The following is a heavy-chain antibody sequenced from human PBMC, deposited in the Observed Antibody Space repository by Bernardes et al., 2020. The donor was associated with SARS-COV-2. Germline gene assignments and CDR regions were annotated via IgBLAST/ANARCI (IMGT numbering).Heavy chain of an antibody. J-gene: IGHJ6*02. CDR3: AGSSCGIDCYIGGLRSWDYGMDV. D-gene: IGHD2-21*02. Sequence: SETLSLTRTVSGGSISSSNYYWGWIRQPPGKGLEWIGSVYSSGSSHYNPSLQSRVRESVDTSKNQFSLTLSFVTAADTAVYYCAGSSCGIDCYIGGLRSWDYGMDVWGQGTTVTVSS. V-gene: IGHV4-39*01. CDR1: GGSISSSNYY. CDR2: VYSSGSS.